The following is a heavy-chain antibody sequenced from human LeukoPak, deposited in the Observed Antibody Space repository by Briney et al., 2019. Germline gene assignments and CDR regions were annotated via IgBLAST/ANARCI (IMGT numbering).Heavy chain of an antibody. CDR1: GYIFTSYW. CDR2: IYPGDSDT. J-gene: IGHJ6*02. D-gene: IGHD2-21*02. CDR3: ARWGSHIVVVTETYGMDV. V-gene: IGHV5-51*01. Sequence: GESLKISCKGSGYIFTSYWIGWVRQMPGKGLEGMGIIYPGDSDTRYSPSFQGQVTISADKSISTAYLQWSSLKASDTAMYYCARWGSHIVVVTETYGMDVWGQGTTVTVSS.